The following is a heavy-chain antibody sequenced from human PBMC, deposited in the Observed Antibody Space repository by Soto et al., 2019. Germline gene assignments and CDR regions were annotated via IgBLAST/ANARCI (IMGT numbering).Heavy chain of an antibody. CDR2: IIPIFGTA. V-gene: IGHV1-69*12. D-gene: IGHD6-6*01. CDR1: GGTFSSYA. CDR3: ARDQLVRSYYYYGMDV. Sequence: QVQLVQSGAEVKKPGSSVKVACKASGGTFSSYAISWVRHAPAQGLEWMGGIIPIFGTANYAQKFQGRVTITADESTSTAYMELSSLRSEDTAVYYCARDQLVRSYYYYGMDVWGQGTTVTVSS. J-gene: IGHJ6*02.